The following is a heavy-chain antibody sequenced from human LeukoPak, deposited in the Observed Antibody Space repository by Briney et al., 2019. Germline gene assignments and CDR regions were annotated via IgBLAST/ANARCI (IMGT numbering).Heavy chain of an antibody. D-gene: IGHD2-15*01. CDR3: ARGVVVVAALYVLERHGFDY. Sequence: NPSETLSLTCAVYGGSFSGYYWSWIRQPPGKGLEWIGEINHSGSTNYNPSLKSRVTISVDTSKNQFSLKPSSVTAADTAVYYCARGVVVVAALYVLERHGFDYWGQGTLVTVSS. J-gene: IGHJ4*02. V-gene: IGHV4-34*01. CDR1: GGSFSGYY. CDR2: INHSGST.